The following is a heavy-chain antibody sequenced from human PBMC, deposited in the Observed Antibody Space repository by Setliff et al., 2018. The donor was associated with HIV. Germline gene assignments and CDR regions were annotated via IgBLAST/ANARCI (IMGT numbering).Heavy chain of an antibody. Sequence: GASVKVSCKASGYTFTSYGVSWVRQAPGQGLEWMGWISGYDGDTHYVQKFQGRVTMTIDPSTRTAYMEVRSLRSDDTAVYYCATPGGGAGAFDIWGRGTMVTVSS. V-gene: IGHV1-18*01. CDR3: ATPGGGAGAFDI. CDR2: ISGYDGDT. J-gene: IGHJ3*02. D-gene: IGHD3-10*01. CDR1: GYTFTSYG.